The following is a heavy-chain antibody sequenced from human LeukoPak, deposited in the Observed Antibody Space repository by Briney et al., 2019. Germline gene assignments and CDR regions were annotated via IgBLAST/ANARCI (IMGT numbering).Heavy chain of an antibody. CDR1: GGSFSGYY. Sequence: SETLSLTCAVYGGSFSGYYWSWIRQLPGKRLEWIGEINHSGSTNYNPSIKSRVTISVDTSKNQFSLKLSSVTAADTAVYYCARVPYYDSSGYPDYWGQGTLVTVSS. J-gene: IGHJ4*02. CDR2: INHSGST. V-gene: IGHV4-34*01. CDR3: ARVPYYDSSGYPDY. D-gene: IGHD3-22*01.